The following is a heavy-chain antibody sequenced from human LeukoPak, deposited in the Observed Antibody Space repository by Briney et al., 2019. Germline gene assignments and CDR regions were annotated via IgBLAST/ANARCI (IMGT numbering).Heavy chain of an antibody. CDR2: IKQDGSEK. D-gene: IGHD5-18*01. Sequence: GGSLRLSCAASGFTFSSYWMSWVRQAPGKGLEWVANIKQDGSEKYYVDSVKGRFTISRDNAKNSLYLQMNSLRAEDTAVYYCARTRGYSYGYVGGYYFDYWGQGTLVTVSS. J-gene: IGHJ4*02. V-gene: IGHV3-7*01. CDR1: GFTFSSYW. CDR3: ARTRGYSYGYVGGYYFDY.